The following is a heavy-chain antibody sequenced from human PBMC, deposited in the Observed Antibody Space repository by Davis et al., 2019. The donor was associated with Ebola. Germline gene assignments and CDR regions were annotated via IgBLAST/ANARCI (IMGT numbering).Heavy chain of an antibody. D-gene: IGHD4-17*01. Sequence: GESLKISCAASGFTFSSYDMHWVRQATGKGLEWVSAIGTAGDSYYPGSVKGRFTISRENAKNSLYLQMNGLRAGDTAVYYCARVADDYGDYGGFDYWGQGTLVTVSS. CDR1: GFTFSSYD. CDR3: ARVADDYGDYGGFDY. J-gene: IGHJ4*02. CDR2: IGTAGDS. V-gene: IGHV3-13*01.